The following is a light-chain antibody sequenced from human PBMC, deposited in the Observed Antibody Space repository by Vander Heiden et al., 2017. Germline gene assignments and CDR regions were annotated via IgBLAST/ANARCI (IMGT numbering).Light chain of an antibody. CDR3: QQSYSTPPT. V-gene: IGKV1-39*01. CDR2: AAS. CDR1: QSIAGY. Sequence: GDRVTITCRTSQSIAGYLNWYHQKPGKAPKLLIYAASSLQSGVPSRFSGSGSGTEFTLTISSLQPEDFGSYCCQQSYSTPPTFGQGTKVEIK. J-gene: IGKJ1*01.